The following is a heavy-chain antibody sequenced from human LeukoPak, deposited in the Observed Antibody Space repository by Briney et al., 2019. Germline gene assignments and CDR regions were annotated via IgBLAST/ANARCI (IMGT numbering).Heavy chain of an antibody. CDR1: GFTLTRYW. J-gene: IGHJ6*02. D-gene: IGHD2-15*01. V-gene: IGHV3-7*05. Sequence: PGGSLRLSCAASGFTLTRYWMSCVRQAPGKGLEWVADIKQDGSEKYYVDSVKGRFTISRDNAKNSLYLQMNRLTADDTAVYYRARGTIYCSGGSCSYYYYGMDVWGQGTTVTVSS. CDR3: ARGTIYCSGGSCSYYYYGMDV. CDR2: IKQDGSEK.